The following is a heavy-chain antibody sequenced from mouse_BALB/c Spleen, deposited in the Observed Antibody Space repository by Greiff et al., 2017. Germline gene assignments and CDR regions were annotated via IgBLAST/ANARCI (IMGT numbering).Heavy chain of an antibody. CDR2: ISSGGSYT. Sequence: EVQRVESGGGLVKPGGSLKLSCAASGFTFSSYAMSWVRQSPEKRLEWVAEISSGGSYTYYPDTVTGRFTISRDNAKNTLYLEMSSLRSEDTAMYYCARDGSDYGSSFDYWGQGTTLTVSS. D-gene: IGHD1-1*01. CDR3: ARDGSDYGSSFDY. V-gene: IGHV5-9-4*01. J-gene: IGHJ2*01. CDR1: GFTFSSYA.